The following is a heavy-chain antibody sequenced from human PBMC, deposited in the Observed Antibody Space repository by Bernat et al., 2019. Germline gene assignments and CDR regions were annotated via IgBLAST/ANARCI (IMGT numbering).Heavy chain of an antibody. D-gene: IGHD5-12*01. J-gene: IGHJ4*02. CDR3: ARGRGYSGYFPLNYFDY. CDR2: IIPIFCTA. Sequence: QVQLVQSGAEVKKPGSSVKVSCKASGGTFSSYAISWVRQAPGQGLEWMGGIIPIFCTANYAQKFPGRVTITAEESTSTAYMELSSLRSEDTAVYYCARGRGYSGYFPLNYFDYWGQGTLVTVSS. CDR1: GGTFSSYA. V-gene: IGHV1-69*01.